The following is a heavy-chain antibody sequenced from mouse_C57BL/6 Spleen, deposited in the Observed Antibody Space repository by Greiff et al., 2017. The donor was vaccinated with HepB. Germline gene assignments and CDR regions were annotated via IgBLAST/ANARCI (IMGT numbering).Heavy chain of an antibody. CDR2: INPGSGGT. J-gene: IGHJ2*01. CDR3: ARGNYYGSSYVGDY. V-gene: IGHV1-54*01. Sequence: VQLQQSGAELVRPGTSVKVSCKASGYAFTNYLIEWVKQRPGQGLEWIGVINPGSGGTNYNEKFKGKATLTADKSSSTAYMQLSSLTSEDSAVYCCARGNYYGSSYVGDYWGQGTTLTVSS. D-gene: IGHD1-1*01. CDR1: GYAFTNYL.